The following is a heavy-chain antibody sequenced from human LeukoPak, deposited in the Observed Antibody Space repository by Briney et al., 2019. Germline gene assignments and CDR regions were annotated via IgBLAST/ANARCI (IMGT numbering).Heavy chain of an antibody. CDR3: AKDKESFVAAIIDY. CDR2: ISWNSGSI. CDR1: GVPISSYY. V-gene: IGHV3-9*01. J-gene: IGHJ4*02. Sequence: LTLTCTVSGVPISSYYWSWIRQPPGKGLEWVSGISWNSGSIGYADSVKGRFTISRDNAKNSLYLQMNSLRAEDTALYYCAKDKESFVAAIIDYWGQGTLVTVSS. D-gene: IGHD2-15*01.